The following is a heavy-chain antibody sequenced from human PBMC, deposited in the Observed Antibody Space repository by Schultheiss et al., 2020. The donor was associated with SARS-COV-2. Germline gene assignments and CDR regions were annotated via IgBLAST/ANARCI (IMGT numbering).Heavy chain of an antibody. CDR2: ISAGGGYT. CDR1: GFIFSSYA. V-gene: IGHV3-23*01. CDR3: AKGNDYSGYTFFDY. D-gene: IGHD5-12*01. J-gene: IGHJ4*02. Sequence: GGSLRLSCSASGFIFSSYAMHWVRQAPGKGLEWVSLISAGGGYTYYSDSVKGRFTISRDNSKSTLYLQMNTLRAEDTAVYYCAKGNDYSGYTFFDYWGQGTLVTVSS.